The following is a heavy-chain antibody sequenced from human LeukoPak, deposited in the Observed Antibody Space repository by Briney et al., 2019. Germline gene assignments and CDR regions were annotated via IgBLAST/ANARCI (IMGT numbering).Heavy chain of an antibody. CDR1: GFTFSSYG. CDR3: AKVPGRYFDY. D-gene: IGHD1-26*01. J-gene: IGHJ4*02. CDR2: ISYDGSNK. V-gene: IGHV3-30*18. Sequence: AAXGFTFSSYGMHWVRQAPGKGLEWVAVISYDGSNKYYADSVKGRFTISRDNSKNTLYLQMNSLRAEDTAVYYCAKVPGRYFDYWGQGTLVTVSS.